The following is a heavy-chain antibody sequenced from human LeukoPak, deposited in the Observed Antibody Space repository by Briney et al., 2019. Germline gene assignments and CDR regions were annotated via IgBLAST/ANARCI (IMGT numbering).Heavy chain of an antibody. CDR1: GFTFGDYA. Sequence: GGSLRLSCTASGFTFGDYAMSWFRQAPGKGLEWVGFIRSKAYGGTTEYAASVKGRFTISRGDSKSIAYLQMNSLKTEDTAVYYCTRGWEAAGTDWFDPWGQGTLVTVSS. V-gene: IGHV3-49*03. D-gene: IGHD6-13*01. CDR2: IRSKAYGGTT. J-gene: IGHJ5*02. CDR3: TRGWEAAGTDWFDP.